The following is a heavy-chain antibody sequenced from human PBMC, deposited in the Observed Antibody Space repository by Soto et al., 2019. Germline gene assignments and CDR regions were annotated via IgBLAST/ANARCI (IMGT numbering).Heavy chain of an antibody. D-gene: IGHD3-10*01. CDR3: ARHEGGSGSYFFTGRYFDY. CDR1: GGSISSSSYY. Sequence: QLQLQESGPGLVKPSETLSLTCTVSGGSISSSSYYWGWIRQPPGKGLEWIGSIYYSGSTYYNPSLKSRVTISVDTSKNQFSLKLSSVTAADTAVYYCARHEGGSGSYFFTGRYFDYWGQGTLVTVSS. J-gene: IGHJ4*02. V-gene: IGHV4-39*01. CDR2: IYYSGST.